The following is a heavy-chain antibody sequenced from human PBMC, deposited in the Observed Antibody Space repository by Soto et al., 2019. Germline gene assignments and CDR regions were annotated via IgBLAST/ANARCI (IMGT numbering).Heavy chain of an antibody. V-gene: IGHV4-4*02. CDR1: GGSISSSNW. CDR2: TFHSGST. CDR3: ARARQYCSSTSCYLDP. D-gene: IGHD2-2*01. Sequence: QVQLQESGPGLVKPSGTLSLTCAVSGGSISSSNWWNWVRQPPGKGLEWIGETFHSGSTNYNPSHKSRVTISVDKSKNEVSLKLNSVNAADTAVHYCARARQYCSSTSCYLDPWGQGTLVTVSS. J-gene: IGHJ5*02.